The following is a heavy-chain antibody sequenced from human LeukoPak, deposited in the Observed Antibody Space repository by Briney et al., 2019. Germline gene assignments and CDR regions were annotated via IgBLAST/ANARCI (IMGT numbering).Heavy chain of an antibody. CDR2: ISGSGGST. Sequence: GGSLRLSCAASGFTFSSYAMSWVRQAPGKGLEWASAISGSGGSTYYADSVKGRFTISRDNSKNTLYLQMNSLRAEDTAVYYCAKDLYSSSWYYFDYWGQGTLVTVSS. V-gene: IGHV3-23*01. CDR3: AKDLYSSSWYYFDY. D-gene: IGHD6-13*01. J-gene: IGHJ4*02. CDR1: GFTFSSYA.